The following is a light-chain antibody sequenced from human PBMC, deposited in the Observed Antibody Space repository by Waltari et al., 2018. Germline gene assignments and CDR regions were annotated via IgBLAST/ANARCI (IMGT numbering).Light chain of an antibody. Sequence: DIQMTQSPSSLSASVGDTVTITCQVNHDISDYLNWYQQNPRKAPNLLISDASPLEAGVPSRFSGSGYGTDFTFTISSLQPEDFAVYYCHQHGRSLPWLFGQGTKVEIK. CDR3: HQHGRSLPWL. J-gene: IGKJ1*01. CDR1: HDISDY. V-gene: IGKV1-33*01. CDR2: DAS.